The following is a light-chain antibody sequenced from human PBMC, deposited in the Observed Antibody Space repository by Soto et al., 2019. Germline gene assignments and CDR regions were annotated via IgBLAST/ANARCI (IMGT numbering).Light chain of an antibody. CDR3: QQYDSYPWT. V-gene: IGKV1-5*03. J-gene: IGKJ1*01. Sequence: DIQMTQSPSTLSAFVGDRVSITCRASQSINTWLAWYQQKAGKAPKLLIYKASTLESGVSSRFSGSGSGTEFTLTISSLQPDDFASYYCQQYDSYPWTFGQGTKVESK. CDR1: QSINTW. CDR2: KAS.